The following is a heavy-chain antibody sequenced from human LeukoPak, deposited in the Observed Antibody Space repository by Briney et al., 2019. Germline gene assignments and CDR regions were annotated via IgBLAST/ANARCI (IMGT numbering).Heavy chain of an antibody. CDR3: ARAGLLLAPVGYYYGMDV. CDR1: GFTFSDYY. D-gene: IGHD3-10*01. J-gene: IGHJ6*02. V-gene: IGHV3-11*01. Sequence: GGSLRLSCAASGFTFSDYYMSWIRQAPGKGLEWVSYISSSGSTIYYADSVKGRFTISRDNAKNSLYLQMNSLRAEDTAVYYCARAGLLLAPVGYYYGMDVWGQGTTVTVSS. CDR2: ISSSGSTI.